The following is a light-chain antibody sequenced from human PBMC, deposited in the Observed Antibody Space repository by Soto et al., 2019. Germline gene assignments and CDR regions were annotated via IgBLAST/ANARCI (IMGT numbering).Light chain of an antibody. CDR2: AAS. J-gene: IGKJ5*01. Sequence: DIQMTQNPSSLSASVGDRVTITCRASQSISSYLNWYQQKPGKAPKLLIYAASSLQSGVPSRFSGSGSGTDFTLTISSLQPEDFATYYCQQSYSTPRAFGQGTRLESK. V-gene: IGKV1-39*01. CDR1: QSISSY. CDR3: QQSYSTPRA.